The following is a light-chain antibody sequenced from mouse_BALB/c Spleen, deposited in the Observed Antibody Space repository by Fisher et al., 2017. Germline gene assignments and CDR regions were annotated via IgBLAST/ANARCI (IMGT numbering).Light chain of an antibody. V-gene: IGKV4-59*01. CDR3: LKWSSNPPT. Sequence: IVMTQSPAIMSASPGEKVTMTCSASSSVRYMHWYQQKSGTSPKRWIYDTSKLASGVPARFSGSGSGTSYSLTISSMEAEDAATYYCLKWSSNPPTFGGGTKLAIK. CDR2: DTS. CDR1: SSVRY. J-gene: IGKJ2*01.